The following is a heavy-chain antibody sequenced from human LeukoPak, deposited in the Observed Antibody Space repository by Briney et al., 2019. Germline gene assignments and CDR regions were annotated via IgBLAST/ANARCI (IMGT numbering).Heavy chain of an antibody. V-gene: IGHV3-48*03. D-gene: IGHD3-10*01. CDR3: ASLQGFVRGVKQHY. J-gene: IGHJ4*02. Sequence: PGGSLRLSCAASGFTFSSYEMNWVRQAPGKGLEWVSYISSSGSTIYYADSVKGRFTISRDNAKNSLYLQMNSLRAEDTAVYYCASLQGFVRGVKQHYWGQGTLVTVSS. CDR1: GFTFSSYE. CDR2: ISSSGSTI.